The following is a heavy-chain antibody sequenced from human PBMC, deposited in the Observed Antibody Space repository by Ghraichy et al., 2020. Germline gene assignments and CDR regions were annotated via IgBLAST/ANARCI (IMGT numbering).Heavy chain of an antibody. CDR1: GFTFSDYT. V-gene: IGHV3-21*01. J-gene: IGHJ4*02. CDR2: ISCSRSYI. CDR3: ARDRNFYGSGNDLPPSTFGY. D-gene: IGHD3-10*01. Sequence: GGSLRLSCAASGFTFSDYTLNWVRQAPGKGLEWVSSISCSRSYIFYADSVKGRFTISRDNSKNSVFLQMNSLRAEDTAIYYCARDRNFYGSGNDLPPSTFGYWGQGILVTVSS.